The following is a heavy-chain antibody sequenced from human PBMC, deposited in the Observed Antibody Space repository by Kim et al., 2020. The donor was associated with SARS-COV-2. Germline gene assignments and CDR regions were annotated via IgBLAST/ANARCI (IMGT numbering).Heavy chain of an antibody. CDR1: GFTFSDST. J-gene: IGHJ4*02. D-gene: IGHD2-8*01. V-gene: IGHV3-73*01. CDR3: RGRYCSNGICYFDY. CDR2: IKNKAYTYAT. Sequence: GGSLRLSCAASGFTFSDSTMSWVRQASGKGLEWVGRIKNKAYTYATGYAASVKDRFTISRDDSKNTAYLRMNSLKTEDTAVYYCRGRYCSNGICYFDYWGQGTLVTVSS.